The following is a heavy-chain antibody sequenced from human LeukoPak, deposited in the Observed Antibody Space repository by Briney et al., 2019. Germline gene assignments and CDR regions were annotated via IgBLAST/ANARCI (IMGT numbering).Heavy chain of an antibody. CDR1: GFTFDDYG. Sequence: GGSLRLSCAASGFTFDDYGMSWLRQAPGKGLEWVSGINWNGGSTGYADSVKGRFTISRDNAKNSLYLQMNSLRAEDTALYHCARVDYDYVWGRREEGGFDYWGQGTLVTVSS. J-gene: IGHJ4*02. CDR2: INWNGGST. CDR3: ARVDYDYVWGRREEGGFDY. V-gene: IGHV3-20*01. D-gene: IGHD3-16*01.